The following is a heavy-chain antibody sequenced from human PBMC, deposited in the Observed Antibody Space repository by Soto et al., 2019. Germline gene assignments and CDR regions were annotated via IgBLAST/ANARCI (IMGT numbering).Heavy chain of an antibody. CDR3: AKDWQLAYYYAGMDV. D-gene: IGHD6-6*01. J-gene: IGHJ6*02. Sequence: GGSLRLSFSTSGFTFSSYALSWVRQAPGEGLEWVSAIIGSGGSTYYADSVKGRCTISRENSKNTRYRHMHDLRAGDTALYYFAKDWQLAYYYAGMDVWGQGTTVNVSS. CDR1: GFTFSSYA. V-gene: IGHV3-23*01. CDR2: IIGSGGST.